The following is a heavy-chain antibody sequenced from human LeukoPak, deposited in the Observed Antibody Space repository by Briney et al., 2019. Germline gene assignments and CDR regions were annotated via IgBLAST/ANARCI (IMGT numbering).Heavy chain of an antibody. Sequence: QSGGSGRLSCAASGFTFSSNSMTCVRQAPGKGLEWVANIKQDGSEKYHVDSVKGRFTISRDNAKNSLYLQMNSLRAEDTAVYYCARDGSDYGGNGAPWGQGTLVTVSS. D-gene: IGHD4-23*01. CDR3: ARDGSDYGGNGAP. CDR2: IKQDGSEK. V-gene: IGHV3-7*01. J-gene: IGHJ5*02. CDR1: GFTFSSNS.